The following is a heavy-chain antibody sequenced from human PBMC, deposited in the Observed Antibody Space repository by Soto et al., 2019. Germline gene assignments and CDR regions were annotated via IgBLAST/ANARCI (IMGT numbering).Heavy chain of an antibody. CDR2: IYYSGST. V-gene: IGHV4-39*01. CDR3: ARENCRGGSCYSGGAFDI. CDR1: GGSISSSSYY. J-gene: IGHJ3*02. Sequence: QLQLQESGPGLVKPSETLSLTCTVSGGSISSSSYYWGWIRQPPGKGLEWIGSIYYSGSTYYNPSLKSRVTISVDTSKNQFSLKLSTVTAADTDVYYCARENCRGGSCYSGGAFDIWGQGTMVTVSS. D-gene: IGHD2-15*01.